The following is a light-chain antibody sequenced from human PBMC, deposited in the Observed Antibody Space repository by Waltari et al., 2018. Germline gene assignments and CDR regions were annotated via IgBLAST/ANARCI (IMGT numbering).Light chain of an antibody. CDR2: CKN. Sequence: SVLTQPPSVSGAPGQRVTISCTGSSSNIGKGYDVHWYQQLPGTAPKLLIYCKNNRPSGVPDRFSGSKSGTSASLAITGLQAEDEADYYCQSYDSSLSGSKVFGGGTKLTVL. CDR1: SSNIGKGYD. CDR3: QSYDSSLSGSKV. J-gene: IGLJ3*02. V-gene: IGLV1-40*01.